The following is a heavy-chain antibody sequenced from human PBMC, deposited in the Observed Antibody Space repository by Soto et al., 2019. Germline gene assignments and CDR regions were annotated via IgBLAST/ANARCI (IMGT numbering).Heavy chain of an antibody. CDR2: ISAYNGNT. CDR1: GYTFTSYG. J-gene: IGHJ4*02. D-gene: IGHD3-10*01. Sequence: QVQLVQSGAEVKKPGASVKVSCKASGYTFTSYGISWVRQAPGQGLEWMGWISAYNGNTNYAQKLQGRVTMTTDTPTSTADMELRGVRSDDTAVYCCAREGDYYGSGSIWGQGTLVTVSS. CDR3: AREGDYYGSGSI. V-gene: IGHV1-18*01.